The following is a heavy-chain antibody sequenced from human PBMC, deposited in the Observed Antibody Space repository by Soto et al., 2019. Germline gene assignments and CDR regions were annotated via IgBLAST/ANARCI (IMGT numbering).Heavy chain of an antibody. D-gene: IGHD1-1*01. CDR2: IYYIGTT. Sequence: LALTCTVSGGSIRNGNYYWSWIRQLPGKGLEWIGNIYYIGTTSYNPSLKSRVIISIDTSKNQFSLELTSVLAADTAVYYCAKNETTRPWFDPWGQGTLVTVSS. J-gene: IGHJ5*02. CDR1: GGSIRNGNYY. CDR3: AKNETTRPWFDP. V-gene: IGHV4-31*03.